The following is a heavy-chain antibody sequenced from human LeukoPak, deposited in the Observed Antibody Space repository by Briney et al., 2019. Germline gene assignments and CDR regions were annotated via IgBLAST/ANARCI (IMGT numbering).Heavy chain of an antibody. CDR3: ARGLIPRPPDY. D-gene: IGHD2-21*01. CDR1: GYTFSSYG. Sequence: GASVKVSCKASGYTFSSYGITWVRQAPGQGLEWMGWISAYNGDTNYAQKVQGRVTVTRDTSTSTAYMELRSLTSDDTAVYYCARGLIPRPPDYWGQGTLVTVSS. V-gene: IGHV1-18*01. J-gene: IGHJ4*02. CDR2: ISAYNGDT.